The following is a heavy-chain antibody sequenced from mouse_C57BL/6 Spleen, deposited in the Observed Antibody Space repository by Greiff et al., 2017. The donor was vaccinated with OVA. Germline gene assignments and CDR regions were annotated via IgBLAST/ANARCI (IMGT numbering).Heavy chain of an antibody. CDR2: IDPNSGGT. J-gene: IGHJ3*01. CDR1: GYTFTSYW. V-gene: IGHV1-72*01. D-gene: IGHD2-4*01. CDR3: ARCYGDYGPAWFAY. Sequence: QVHVKQPGAELVKPGASVKLSCKASGYTFTSYWMHWVKQRPGRGLEWIGRIDPNSGGTKYNEKFKSKATLTVDKPSSTAYMQLSSLTSEDSAVYYCARCYGDYGPAWFAYWGQGTLVTVSA.